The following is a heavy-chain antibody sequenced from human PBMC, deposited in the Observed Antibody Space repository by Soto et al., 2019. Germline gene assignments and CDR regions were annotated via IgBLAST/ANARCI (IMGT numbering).Heavy chain of an antibody. CDR2: ISGSSSGT. CDR1: GFNFGAYA. Sequence: GGSLRLSCEASGFNFGAYAMSWVRQAPGKGLEWVSGISGSSSGTYYTDSVKGRFTISRDNSKNTVYLQMNSLRGEDTAVYYCAKDRSENFWVYYYAMDVWGQGTAVTVSS. CDR3: AKDRSENFWVYYYAMDV. V-gene: IGHV3-23*01. J-gene: IGHJ6*02. D-gene: IGHD6-19*01.